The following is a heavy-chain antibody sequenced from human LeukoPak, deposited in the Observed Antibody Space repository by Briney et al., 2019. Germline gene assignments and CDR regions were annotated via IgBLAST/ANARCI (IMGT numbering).Heavy chain of an antibody. CDR2: INWNGGAT. J-gene: IGHJ6*03. CDR1: GFKLGDYG. Sequence: PGGSLRLSCVASGFKLGDYGMVWVRQVPGKGLEWVSGINWNGGATGYVDSVKGRFTISRDGPKNSLYLQMGGLRPEDTALYYCARGSKLSYYYYYYMDVWGRGTTVTVSS. V-gene: IGHV3-20*04. D-gene: IGHD1-7*01. CDR3: ARGSKLSYYYYYYMDV.